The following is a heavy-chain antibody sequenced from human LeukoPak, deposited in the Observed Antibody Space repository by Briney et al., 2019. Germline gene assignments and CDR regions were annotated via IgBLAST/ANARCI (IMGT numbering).Heavy chain of an antibody. J-gene: IGHJ2*01. CDR3: ATLYYDSSGRFYWYFDL. Sequence: PGGSLRLSCAASGFTFSSYSMSWVRQAPGKGLEWISYITGSSSAISYPDSVKGRFTISRDNAKNSLYLQMNSLRDDDTAVYYCATLYYDSSGRFYWYFDLWGRGTLVTVSS. D-gene: IGHD3-22*01. CDR2: ITGSSSAI. V-gene: IGHV3-48*02. CDR1: GFTFSSYS.